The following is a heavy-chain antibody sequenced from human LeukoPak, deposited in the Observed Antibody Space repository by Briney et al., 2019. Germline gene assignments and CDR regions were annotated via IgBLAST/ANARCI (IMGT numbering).Heavy chain of an antibody. J-gene: IGHJ6*02. CDR1: GYTFRSYD. D-gene: IGHD2-15*01. CDR2: IIPIFGTA. Sequence: SVKVSCKASGYTFRSYDINWVRQAPGQGLEWMGGIIPIFGTANYAQKFQGRVTITADESTSTAYMELSSLRSEDTAVYYCARDGIFPSTANYGMDVWGQGTTVTVSS. V-gene: IGHV1-69*13. CDR3: ARDGIFPSTANYGMDV.